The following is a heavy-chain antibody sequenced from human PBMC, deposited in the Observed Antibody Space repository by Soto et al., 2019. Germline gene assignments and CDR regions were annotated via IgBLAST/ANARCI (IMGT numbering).Heavy chain of an antibody. CDR3: ARGGDWKFDY. D-gene: IGHD2-21*02. Sequence: PSETLSLTCTVSGGSISSYYWSWIRQPPGKGLEWIGYIYYSGSTNYNPSLKSRVTISVETSKNQFSLKLSSVTAADTAVYYCARGGDWKFDYWGQGSLVTVSS. J-gene: IGHJ4*02. V-gene: IGHV4-59*01. CDR1: GGSISSYY. CDR2: IYYSGST.